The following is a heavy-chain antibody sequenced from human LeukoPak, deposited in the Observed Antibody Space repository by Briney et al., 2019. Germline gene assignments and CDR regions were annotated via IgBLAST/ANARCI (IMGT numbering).Heavy chain of an antibody. CDR1: GGSISSSGYY. V-gene: IGHV4-39*01. Sequence: SETLSLTCTVSGGSISSSGYYWGWIRQPPGQWLEWIASIYYSGSTYYNPSLKSRVTISVDTSKDQLSLKLSSLTAADTAVYYCARHEYSGSYYGLSWFDPWGQGTLVTVSS. D-gene: IGHD1-26*01. CDR3: ARHEYSGSYYGLSWFDP. J-gene: IGHJ5*02. CDR2: IYYSGST.